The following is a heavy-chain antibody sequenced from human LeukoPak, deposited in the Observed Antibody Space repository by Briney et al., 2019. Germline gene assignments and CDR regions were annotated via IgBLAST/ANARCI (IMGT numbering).Heavy chain of an antibody. V-gene: IGHV1-18*01. J-gene: IGHJ4*02. CDR1: GYTFTSYG. D-gene: IGHD6-13*01. CDR2: INTYNGKT. CDR3: ARDLPYSSSWESIDY. Sequence: GASVKVSCKASGYTFTSYGICWVRQAPGQGLEWMGWINTYNGKTNYAQKIQGRVTMTTDTSTSTAYMELRSLRSDDTAVYYCARDLPYSSSWESIDYWGQGTLVTVSS.